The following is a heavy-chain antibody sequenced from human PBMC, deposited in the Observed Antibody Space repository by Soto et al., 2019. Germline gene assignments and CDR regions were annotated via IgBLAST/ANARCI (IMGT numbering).Heavy chain of an antibody. J-gene: IGHJ6*02. CDR2: ISAYNGNT. Sequence: QIQLVQSGAEVKKPGASVKVSCKASGYTFTSYGISWVRQAPGQGLEWMGWISAYNGNTNYAQKLQGRVTMTTDTSTSTAYMELRSLRSDDTAVYYCARDTAGNWDYYYCGMDGWGQGTTVTVSS. CDR1: GYTFTSYG. CDR3: ARDTAGNWDYYYCGMDG. D-gene: IGHD2-21*02. V-gene: IGHV1-18*04.